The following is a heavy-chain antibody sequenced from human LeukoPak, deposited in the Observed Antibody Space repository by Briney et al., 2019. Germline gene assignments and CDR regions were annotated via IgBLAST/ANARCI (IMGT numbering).Heavy chain of an antibody. CDR1: GFTFSIYS. CDR3: AREHDFWSGYYSYYFDY. Sequence: GGSLRLSCAASGFTFSIYSMNWVRQAPGKGLEWVSSISSSSSYIYYADSVKGRFTISRDNAKNSLYLQMNSLRAEDTAVYYCAREHDFWSGYYSYYFDYWGQGTLVTVSS. D-gene: IGHD3-3*01. J-gene: IGHJ4*02. V-gene: IGHV3-21*01. CDR2: ISSSSSYI.